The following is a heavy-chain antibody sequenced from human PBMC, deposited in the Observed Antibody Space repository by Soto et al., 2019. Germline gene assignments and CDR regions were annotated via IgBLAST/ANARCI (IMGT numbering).Heavy chain of an antibody. D-gene: IGHD3-16*01. CDR1: GFTFSSHA. J-gene: IGHJ4*02. Sequence: EVQLVESGGGLVQPGGSLKLSCAVSGFTFSSHAMNWVRQTPGKGLEWVAYIHGTRSIIYYADSVKGRFTISRDNAKNSLYLQMDSLRDEDTALYYCAGDARNADYDYWGQGTLVTVSS. V-gene: IGHV3-48*02. CDR3: AGDARNADYDY. CDR2: IHGTRSII.